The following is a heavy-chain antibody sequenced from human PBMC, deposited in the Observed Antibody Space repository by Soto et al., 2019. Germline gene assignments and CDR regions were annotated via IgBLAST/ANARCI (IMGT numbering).Heavy chain of an antibody. CDR3: ARHPSGFWFDP. D-gene: IGHD5-12*01. Sequence: SETLSLTCTVSGGSITRGGYYWSWIRQHPGKGLEWIGYIYNSGTTYYNPSLKSRVTISVDTSKNQFSLKLSSVTAADTAVYYCARHPSGFWFDPWGQGTLVTVSS. J-gene: IGHJ5*02. CDR1: GGSITRGGYY. V-gene: IGHV4-31*03. CDR2: IYNSGTT.